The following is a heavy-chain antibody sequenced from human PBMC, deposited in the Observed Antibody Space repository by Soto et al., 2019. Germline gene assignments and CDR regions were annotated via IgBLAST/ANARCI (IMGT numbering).Heavy chain of an antibody. Sequence: DVQLLESGGGLVQPEGSLRLSCAASGFTFSSYAMGCVRQGPGKGLEWVAVVSIGGSTHYADSVRGRFTISRDNSKNTLSMQMNSLTAEYTAVYFCAKRRGAGGHFDYWGQGARVTVSS. CDR1: GFTFSSYA. J-gene: IGHJ4*02. V-gene: IGHV3-23*01. D-gene: IGHD2-15*01. CDR2: VSIGGST. CDR3: AKRRGAGGHFDY.